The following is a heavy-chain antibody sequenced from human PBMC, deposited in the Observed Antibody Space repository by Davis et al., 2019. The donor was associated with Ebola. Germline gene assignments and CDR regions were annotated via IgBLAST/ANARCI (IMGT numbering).Heavy chain of an antibody. CDR3: ARSGGHSFGQN. Sequence: PGGSLRLSCAASGFTFSNFWMHWVRQGPGKGLVWVSRISSDGSGPAYADSVKGRFTISRDNAKSTVYLQMNSLRAEDTAVYYCARSGGHSFGQNWGQGTLVTVS. CDR1: GFTFSNFW. V-gene: IGHV3-74*03. CDR2: ISSDGSGP. D-gene: IGHD5-18*01. J-gene: IGHJ4*02.